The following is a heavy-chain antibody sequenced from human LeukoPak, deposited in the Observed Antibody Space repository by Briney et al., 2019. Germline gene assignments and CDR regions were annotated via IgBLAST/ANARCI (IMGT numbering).Heavy chain of an antibody. V-gene: IGHV3-21*01. J-gene: IGHJ4*02. Sequence: PGGSLRLSCAASGFIFSSYSMNWVRQAPGKGLEWVSSISSSSSYIYYADSVKGRFTISRDNAKNSLYLQMNSLRAEDTAAYYCARDIVVVPAAEFYFDYWGQGTLVTVSS. CDR2: ISSSSSYI. D-gene: IGHD2-2*01. CDR3: ARDIVVVPAAEFYFDY. CDR1: GFIFSSYS.